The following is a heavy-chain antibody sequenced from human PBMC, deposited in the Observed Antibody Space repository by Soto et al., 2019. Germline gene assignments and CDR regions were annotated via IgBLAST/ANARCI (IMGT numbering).Heavy chain of an antibody. Sequence: ASVKVSCKASGYTITGYYMHWVRQAPGQGLEWMGWINPNSGGTNYAQKFQGWVTMTRDTSISTAYMELSRLRSDDTAVYYCARGRSIYYDILTGYPFAYWGQGTLVTVSS. D-gene: IGHD3-9*01. CDR2: INPNSGGT. V-gene: IGHV1-2*04. CDR3: ARGRSIYYDILTGYPFAY. J-gene: IGHJ4*02. CDR1: GYTITGYY.